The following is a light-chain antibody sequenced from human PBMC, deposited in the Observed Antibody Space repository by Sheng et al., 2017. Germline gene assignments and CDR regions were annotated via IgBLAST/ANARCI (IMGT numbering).Light chain of an antibody. J-gene: IGKJ1*01. CDR1: QSISSY. Sequence: DIQMTQSPFSLSASVGDRVTITCQASQSISSYLSWFQQKPGKAPDLLIYAASSLQSGVPSRFSGSGSGTDFTLTINSLQPDDFATYYCQQTYSTPRTFGQGTKLEIK. V-gene: IGKV1-39*01. CDR3: QQTYSTPRT. CDR2: AAS.